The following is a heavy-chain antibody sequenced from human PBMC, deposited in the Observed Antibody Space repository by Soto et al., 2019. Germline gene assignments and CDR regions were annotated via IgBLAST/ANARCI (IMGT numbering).Heavy chain of an antibody. Sequence: EVQLLESGGGLVQPGGSLRLSCAASGFTFSSYAMSWVRQAPGKGLEWVSAISGSGGSTYYADSVKGRFTISRDNSKNTLYLQMNSRRAEDTAVYYCAKVRTNGGWFDPWGQGTLVTVSS. CDR1: GFTFSSYA. CDR3: AKVRTNGGWFDP. V-gene: IGHV3-23*01. J-gene: IGHJ5*02. D-gene: IGHD2-8*01. CDR2: ISGSGGST.